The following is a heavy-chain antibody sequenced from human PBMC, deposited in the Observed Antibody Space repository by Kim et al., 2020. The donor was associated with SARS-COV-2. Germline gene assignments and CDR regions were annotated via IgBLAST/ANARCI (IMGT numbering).Heavy chain of an antibody. Sequence: ASVKVSCKASGYTFTSYAMNWVRQAPGQGLEWMGWINTNTGNPTYAQGFTGRFVFSLDTSVSTAYLQISSLKAEDTAVYYCARARGITMVRGVITPGYWGQGTLVTVSS. V-gene: IGHV7-4-1*02. D-gene: IGHD3-10*01. CDR1: GYTFTSYA. J-gene: IGHJ4*02. CDR3: ARARGITMVRGVITPGY. CDR2: INTNTGNP.